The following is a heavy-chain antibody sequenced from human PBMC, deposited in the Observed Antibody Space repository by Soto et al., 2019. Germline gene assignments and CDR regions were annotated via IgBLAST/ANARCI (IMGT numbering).Heavy chain of an antibody. CDR2: ISGNTNTI. Sequence: PGGSLRLSCAASGFTFSSYAMHWVRQAPGKGLEWVSSISGNTNTIYYADSVRGRFTISRDNAKNSLFLQMNSLRDEDTAMYYCARDWSYQSVWGQGTLVTVSS. CDR3: ARDWSYQSV. J-gene: IGHJ4*02. CDR1: GFTFSSYA. V-gene: IGHV3-48*02. D-gene: IGHD1-26*01.